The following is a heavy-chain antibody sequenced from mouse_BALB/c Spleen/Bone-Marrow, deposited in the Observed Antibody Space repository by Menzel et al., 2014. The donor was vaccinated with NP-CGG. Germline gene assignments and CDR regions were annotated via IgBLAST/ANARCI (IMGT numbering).Heavy chain of an antibody. D-gene: IGHD2-14*01. V-gene: IGHV1-55*01. Sequence: QVQLQQPGAELAKPGASVKMSCKASGYTFTSYWMHWVKQRPGQGLEWIGNIYPGSGSTNYDEKFKSKATLTVDTSSSTAYMQLSSLTSEDSAVYYCTREVRRYAMDYWGQGTSVTISS. CDR3: TREVRRYAMDY. CDR2: IYPGSGST. J-gene: IGHJ4*01. CDR1: GYTFTSYW.